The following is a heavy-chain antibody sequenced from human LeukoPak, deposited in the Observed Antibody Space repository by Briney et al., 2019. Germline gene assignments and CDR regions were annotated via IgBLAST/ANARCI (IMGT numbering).Heavy chain of an antibody. CDR3: AKVRWGSDNALDS. CDR1: GFTFSSYA. Sequence: PGGSLRLSCAASGFTFSSYAMSWVRQAPGKGLEWVSTISGSGSSTYYADSVKGRFTISRDNSKNTLYLQMNSLRAEDTAVYYCAKVRWGSDNALDSWGQGTLVTASS. D-gene: IGHD3-16*01. CDR2: ISGSGSST. J-gene: IGHJ4*02. V-gene: IGHV3-23*01.